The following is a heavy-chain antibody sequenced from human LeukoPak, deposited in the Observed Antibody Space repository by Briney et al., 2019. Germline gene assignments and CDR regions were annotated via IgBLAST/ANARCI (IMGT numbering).Heavy chain of an antibody. CDR2: ISSSSSYI. CDR1: GFTFSSYS. D-gene: IGHD1-26*01. CDR3: ARDLGGYYRFDY. Sequence: GGSLRLSCADSGFTFSSYSMNWVRQAPGKGLEWVSSISSSSSYIYYADSVKGRFTISRDNAKNSLYLQMNSLRVEDTAVYYCARDLGGYYRFDYWGQGTLVTVSS. V-gene: IGHV3-21*01. J-gene: IGHJ4*02.